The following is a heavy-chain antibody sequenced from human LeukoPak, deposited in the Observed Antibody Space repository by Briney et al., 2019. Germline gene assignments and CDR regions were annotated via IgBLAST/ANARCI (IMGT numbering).Heavy chain of an antibody. CDR2: INHSGST. V-gene: IGHV4-34*01. D-gene: IGHD2-2*01. Sequence: PSETLSLTCAVYGGSFSGYYWSWIRQPPGKGLEWIGEINHSGSTNYNPSLKSRVTISVDTSKNQFSLKLSSVTAADTAVYYCARPYCSSTSCYRWFDPWGQGTLVTVSS. CDR3: ARPYCSSTSCYRWFDP. CDR1: GGSFSGYY. J-gene: IGHJ5*02.